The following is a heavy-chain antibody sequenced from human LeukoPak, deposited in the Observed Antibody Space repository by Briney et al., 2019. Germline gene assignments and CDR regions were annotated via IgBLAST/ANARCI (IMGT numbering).Heavy chain of an antibody. CDR1: GFTFSSYA. D-gene: IGHD1-26*01. CDR3: AALVGATGAFDI. CDR2: ISGSGGST. J-gene: IGHJ3*02. V-gene: IGHV3-23*01. Sequence: PGGSLRLSCAASGFTFSSYAMSWVRQAPGKGLEWVSAISGSGGSTYYADSVKGRFTISKDNSKNTLYLQMNSLRAEDTAVYYCAALVGATGAFDIWGQGTMVTVSS.